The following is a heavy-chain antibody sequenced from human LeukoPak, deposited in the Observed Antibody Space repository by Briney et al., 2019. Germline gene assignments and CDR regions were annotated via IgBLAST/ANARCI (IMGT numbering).Heavy chain of an antibody. Sequence: ASVKVSCKASGYTFTGYYMHWVRQAPGQGLEWMGWINPNSGGTNYAQKFQGRVTMTRDTSISTAYMELSRLRSDDTAVYYRARAEFSVAGDLVDYWGQGTLVTVSS. D-gene: IGHD6-19*01. CDR3: ARAEFSVAGDLVDY. J-gene: IGHJ4*02. CDR2: INPNSGGT. V-gene: IGHV1-2*02. CDR1: GYTFTGYY.